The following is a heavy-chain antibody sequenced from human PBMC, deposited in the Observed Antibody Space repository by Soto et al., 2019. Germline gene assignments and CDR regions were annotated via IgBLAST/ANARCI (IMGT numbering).Heavy chain of an antibody. CDR2: IWYDGSNK. V-gene: IGHV3-33*01. CDR3: ARDPGTRMPIYYYYSGMDV. CDR1: GFTFSSYG. J-gene: IGHJ6*02. D-gene: IGHD6-13*01. Sequence: PGGSLRLSCAASGFTFSSYGMHWVRQAPGKGLEWVAVIWYDGSNKYYADSVKGRFTISRDNSKNTLYLQMNSLRAEDTAVYYCARDPGTRMPIYYYYSGMDVWGQGTTVTVSS.